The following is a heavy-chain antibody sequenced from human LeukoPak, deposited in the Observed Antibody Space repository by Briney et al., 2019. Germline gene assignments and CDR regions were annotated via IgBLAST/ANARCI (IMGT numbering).Heavy chain of an antibody. D-gene: IGHD6-6*01. CDR1: GFTFSGST. V-gene: IGHV3-73*01. Sequence: GGSLRLSCAASGFTFSGSTMHWVRQASGKGLEWVCRIRRKANSYATAYAASVKGRFTISRDDSKNTAYLQMYSLKTEDTAVYHCTRIPGSSSGYYYYYMDVWGKGTTVTVSS. CDR3: TRIPGSSSGYYYYYMDV. CDR2: IRRKANSYAT. J-gene: IGHJ6*03.